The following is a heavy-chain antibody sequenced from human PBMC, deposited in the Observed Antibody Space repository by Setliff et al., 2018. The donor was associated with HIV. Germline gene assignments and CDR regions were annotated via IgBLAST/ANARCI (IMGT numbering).Heavy chain of an antibody. D-gene: IGHD4-17*01. Sequence: GSPRLSCAASGFTVSSNYMNWVRQAPGKGLEWVSVIYSGGSTYYADSVKGRFTISRDNSKNTLYLQMNSLRAEDTAVYYCARGLDYGNYVRYFDYWGQGTLVTVSS. V-gene: IGHV3-66*01. J-gene: IGHJ4*02. CDR2: IYSGGST. CDR3: ARGLDYGNYVRYFDY. CDR1: GFTVSSNY.